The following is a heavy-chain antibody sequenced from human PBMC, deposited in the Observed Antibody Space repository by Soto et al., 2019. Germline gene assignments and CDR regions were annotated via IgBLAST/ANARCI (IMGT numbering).Heavy chain of an antibody. D-gene: IGHD4-4*01. CDR3: AEADYRGYYYYGMDV. V-gene: IGHV1-58*01. CDR1: GFTFTSSA. J-gene: IGHJ6*02. CDR2: IVVGSGNT. Sequence: ASVKVSCKASGFTFTSSAVQWVRQARGQRLEWIGWIVVGSGNTNYAQKFQERVTITRDMSTSTAYMELSSLRSEDTAVYYCAEADYRGYYYYGMDVWGQGTTVTVSS.